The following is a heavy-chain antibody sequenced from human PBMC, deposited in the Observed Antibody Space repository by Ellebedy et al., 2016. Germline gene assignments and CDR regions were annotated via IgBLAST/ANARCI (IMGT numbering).Heavy chain of an antibody. CDR2: IKSKTDGGTT. D-gene: IGHD2-15*01. CDR1: GFTFKNAW. J-gene: IGHJ6*01. Sequence: GGSLRLSXAASGFTFKNAWMSWVRQAPGKGLEWVGRIKSKTDGGTTDYAAPVKGRFTISRDDSKDTLYLQMTSLNTEDTAVYYCTTSGYCSGGSCYPTESFYYYYAMDVWGQGTTVTVSS. CDR3: TTSGYCSGGSCYPTESFYYYYAMDV. V-gene: IGHV3-15*01.